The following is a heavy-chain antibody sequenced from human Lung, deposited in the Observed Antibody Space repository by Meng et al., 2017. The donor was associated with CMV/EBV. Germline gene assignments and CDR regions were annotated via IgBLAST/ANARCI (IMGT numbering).Heavy chain of an antibody. D-gene: IGHD2-2*01. V-gene: IGHV3-23*01. CDR3: AKDDKPTKYIVVVPAAGDY. CDR1: GFTFSSYA. Sequence: SCAASGFTFSSYAMSWVRQAPGKGLEWVSAISGSGGSTYYADSVKGRFTISRDNSKNTLYLQMNSLRAEDTAVYYCAKDDKPTKYIVVVPAAGDYWGEGXLVTVSS. CDR2: ISGSGGST. J-gene: IGHJ4*02.